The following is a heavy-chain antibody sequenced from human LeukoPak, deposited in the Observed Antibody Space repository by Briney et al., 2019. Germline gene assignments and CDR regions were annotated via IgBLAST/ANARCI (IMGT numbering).Heavy chain of an antibody. CDR2: INHSGST. V-gene: IGHV4-34*01. J-gene: IGHJ6*02. CDR3: ARVGLGYYYYYGMDV. D-gene: IGHD3-10*01. Sequence: SETLSLTCAAYGGSFSGYYWSWIRQPPGKGLEWIGEINHSGSTNYNPSLKSRVTISVDTSKNQFSLKLSSVTAADTAVYYCARVGLGYYYYYGMDVWGQGTTVTVSS. CDR1: GGSFSGYY.